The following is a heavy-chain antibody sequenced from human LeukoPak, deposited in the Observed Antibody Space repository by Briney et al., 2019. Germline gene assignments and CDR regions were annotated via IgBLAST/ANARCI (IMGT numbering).Heavy chain of an antibody. D-gene: IGHD6-6*01. Sequence: GRSLRLSCAASGFTFSSYAMHWVRQAPGKGLEWVAAISYDGSNKYYADSVKGRFTISRDNSKNTLYLQMNSLRAEDTAVYYCAREYSSSSDYWGQGTLVTVSS. CDR3: AREYSSSSDY. J-gene: IGHJ4*02. CDR2: ISYDGSNK. CDR1: GFTFSSYA. V-gene: IGHV3-30-3*01.